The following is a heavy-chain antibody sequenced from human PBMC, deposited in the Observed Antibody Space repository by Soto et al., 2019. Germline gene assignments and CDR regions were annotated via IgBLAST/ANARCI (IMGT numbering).Heavy chain of an antibody. J-gene: IGHJ4*02. CDR2: IYYSGST. D-gene: IGHD6-13*01. Sequence: PSETLSLTCTVSGGSIISGGYYWSWTRQHPGKGLEWIGYIYYSGSTYYNPSLKSRVTISVDTSKNQFSLKLSSVTAADTAVYYCARDTGGQLDHWGQGTLVTVSS. V-gene: IGHV4-31*03. CDR3: ARDTGGQLDH. CDR1: GGSIISGGYY.